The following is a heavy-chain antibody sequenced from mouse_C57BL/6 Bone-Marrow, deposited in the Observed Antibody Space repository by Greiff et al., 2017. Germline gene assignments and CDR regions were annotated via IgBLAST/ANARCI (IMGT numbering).Heavy chain of an antibody. J-gene: IGHJ3*01. CDR3: ARGDGNYRFAY. CDR1: GYAFTNSL. Sequence: QVQLQQSGAELVRPGTSVKVSCKASGYAFTNSLIEWVKQRPGQGLEWIGVINPGSGGTNYNEKFKGKATLTADKSSSTAYMQLSSLTSEDSAVYFCARGDGNYRFAYWGQGTLVTVSA. D-gene: IGHD2-1*01. CDR2: INPGSGGT. V-gene: IGHV1-54*01.